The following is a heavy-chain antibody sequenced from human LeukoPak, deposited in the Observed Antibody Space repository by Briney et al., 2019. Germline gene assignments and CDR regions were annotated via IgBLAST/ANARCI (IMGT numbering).Heavy chain of an antibody. D-gene: IGHD3-16*02. J-gene: IGHJ4*02. Sequence: GWSLRLSCAGSGFTFSSYWMSWVRQAPGKGLEWVANIKQDGSEKNYVDSVKGRFTIARDNAKTSLYLQMNSLRAEDTAVYYCARSLWPEDNWGQGTLVTVSS. CDR1: GFTFSSYW. CDR2: IKQDGSEK. CDR3: ARSLWPEDN. V-gene: IGHV3-7*01.